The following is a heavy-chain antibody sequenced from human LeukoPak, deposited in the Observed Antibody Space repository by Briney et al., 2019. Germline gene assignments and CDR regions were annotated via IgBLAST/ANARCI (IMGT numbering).Heavy chain of an antibody. D-gene: IGHD5-12*01. CDR1: GGSFSGYY. V-gene: IGHV4-34*01. CDR3: ARPLYSGYDIVAFDI. J-gene: IGHJ3*02. CDR2: INHSGST. Sequence: SETLSLTFAVYGGSFSGYYWSWIRQPPGKGLEWIGEINHSGSTNYNPSLKSRVTISVDTSKNQFSLKLSSVTAADTAVYYCARPLYSGYDIVAFDIWGQGTMVTVSS.